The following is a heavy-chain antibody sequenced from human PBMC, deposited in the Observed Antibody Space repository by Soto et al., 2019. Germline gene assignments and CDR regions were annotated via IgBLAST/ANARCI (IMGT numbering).Heavy chain of an antibody. CDR2: INAGNGNA. CDR1: GYTFTSYA. CDR3: ARSINYDFWSGYYDY. V-gene: IGHV1-3*01. D-gene: IGHD3-3*01. Sequence: ASVKVSCKASGYTFTSYAMHWVRQAPGQRLEWMGWINAGNGNAKYSQKFQGRVTITRDTSASTAYMELSSLRSEDTAVYYCARSINYDFWSGYYDYWGQGTLDTVSS. J-gene: IGHJ4*02.